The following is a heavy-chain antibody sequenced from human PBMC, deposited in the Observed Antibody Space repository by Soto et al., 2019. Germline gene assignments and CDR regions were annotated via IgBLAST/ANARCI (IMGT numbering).Heavy chain of an antibody. CDR3: ATGSFTSTGGRIGYHYNAMDV. CDR2: IIPIFGPA. CDR1: GGTFSSHS. D-gene: IGHD1-1*01. J-gene: IGHJ6*02. Sequence: SVKVSCKSSGGTFSSHSINWVRQAPGQGLEWMGGIIPIFGPANVAKKFQGRVTITADESTTTAYMELSSLTSEDTAVYYCATGSFTSTGGRIGYHYNAMDVWGQGTTVTVSS. V-gene: IGHV1-69*13.